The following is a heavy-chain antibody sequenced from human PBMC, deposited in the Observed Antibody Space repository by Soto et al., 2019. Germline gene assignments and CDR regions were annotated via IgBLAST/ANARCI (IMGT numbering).Heavy chain of an antibody. CDR1: GFTFSSYW. CDR3: ARVLKSSGWDNDVFDI. J-gene: IGHJ3*02. V-gene: IGHV3-74*01. Sequence: GGSLRLSCAASGFTFSSYWMHWVRQATGKGLVWVSRIDTYGSATRYADSVKGRFTISRDNAKNTLYLQMSTLRAEDTAVYYCARVLKSSGWDNDVFDIWGQGTMVTVSS. CDR2: IDTYGSAT. D-gene: IGHD6-19*01.